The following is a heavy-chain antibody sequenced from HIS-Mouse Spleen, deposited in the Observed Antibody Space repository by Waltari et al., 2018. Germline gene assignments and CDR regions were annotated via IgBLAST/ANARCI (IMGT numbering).Heavy chain of an antibody. V-gene: IGHV4-39*07. CDR1: GGSIRSSIYY. J-gene: IGHJ2*01. CDR3: AREIPYSSSWYDWYFDL. D-gene: IGHD6-13*01. CDR2: IYYSGRT. Sequence: QLQLQESGPGLVKPSETLSLTCTVSGGSIRSSIYYLGRVRHPPGKGLEWIGSIYYSGRTYYNPSLKRRVTISVDTSKTQFSLKLSSVTAADTAVYYCAREIPYSSSWYDWYFDLWGRGTLVTVSS.